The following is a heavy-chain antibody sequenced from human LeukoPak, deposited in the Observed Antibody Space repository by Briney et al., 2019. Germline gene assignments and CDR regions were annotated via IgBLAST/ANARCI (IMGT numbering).Heavy chain of an antibody. J-gene: IGHJ4*02. CDR3: ARQGSRNSPFDY. CDR2: IYYSGST. Sequence: SETLSLTCTVSGGSISSYYWSWIRQPPGKGLEWIGYIYYSGSTNYNPSLKSRVTISVDTSKNQFSLKLSSVTAADTAVYYCARQGSRNSPFDYWGLGTLVTVSS. V-gene: IGHV4-59*08. CDR1: GGSISSYY. D-gene: IGHD1-26*01.